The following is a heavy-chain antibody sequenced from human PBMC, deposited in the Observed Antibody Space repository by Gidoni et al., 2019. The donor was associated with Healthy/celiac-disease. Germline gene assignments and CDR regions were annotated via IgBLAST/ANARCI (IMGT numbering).Heavy chain of an antibody. CDR2: ISSSSSYI. J-gene: IGHJ5*02. CDR3: ARDLAQMGSFDP. Sequence: EVQLVESGGGLVKPGGSLRLSCAASGFTFSSYSMNWVRQAPGKGLEWVSSISSSSSYIYYADSVKGRFTISRDNAKNSLYLQMNSLRAEDTAVYYCARDLAQMGSFDPWGQGTLVTVSS. V-gene: IGHV3-21*01. CDR1: GFTFSSYS. D-gene: IGHD3-16*01.